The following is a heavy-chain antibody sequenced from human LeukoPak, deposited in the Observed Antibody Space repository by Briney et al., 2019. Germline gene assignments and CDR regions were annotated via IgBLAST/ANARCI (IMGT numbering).Heavy chain of an antibody. V-gene: IGHV5-51*01. D-gene: IGHD6-19*01. J-gene: IGHJ3*01. Sequence: GEALEISFKGSGYRFTNYWIAWVRPMPGKGLEWMGIIYPGDSDTRYSPSFQGQVTISADKSISTAYLQWSNLKASDTAIYYCARQQYSSGHDAFDLWGQGTMVTVSS. CDR2: IYPGDSDT. CDR3: ARQQYSSGHDAFDL. CDR1: GYRFTNYW.